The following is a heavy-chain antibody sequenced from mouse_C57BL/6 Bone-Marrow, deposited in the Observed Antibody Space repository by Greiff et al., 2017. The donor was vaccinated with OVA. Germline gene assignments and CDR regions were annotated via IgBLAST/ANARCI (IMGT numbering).Heavy chain of an antibody. J-gene: IGHJ3*01. CDR2: IYPRSGNT. Sequence: LVESGAELARPGASVKLSCKASGYTFTSYGISWVKQRTGQGLEWIGEIYPRSGNTYYNEKFKGKATLTADKSSSTAYMELRSLTSEDSAVYFCARGGRNYWFAYWGQGTLVTVSA. CDR1: GYTFTSYG. V-gene: IGHV1-81*01. CDR3: ARGGRNYWFAY. D-gene: IGHD1-3*01.